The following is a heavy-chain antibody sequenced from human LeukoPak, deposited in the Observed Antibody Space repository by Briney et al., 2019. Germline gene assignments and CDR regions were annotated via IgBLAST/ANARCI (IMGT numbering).Heavy chain of an antibody. CDR1: GFTFSSYA. Sequence: GGSLRLSCAASGFTFSSYAMSWVRQAPGKGLEWVSAISGSGGSTYYADSVKGRFTISRDNSKNTLYLQMNSLRAEDTAVYYCAKDLGRGDYEAGPFDYWGQGTLVTVSS. CDR3: AKDLGRGDYEAGPFDY. V-gene: IGHV3-23*01. D-gene: IGHD4-17*01. CDR2: ISGSGGST. J-gene: IGHJ4*02.